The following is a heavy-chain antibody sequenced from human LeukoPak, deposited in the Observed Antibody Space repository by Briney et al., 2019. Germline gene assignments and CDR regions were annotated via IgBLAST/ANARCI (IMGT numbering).Heavy chain of an antibody. V-gene: IGHV1-69*13. D-gene: IGHD5-12*01. Sequence: SVKVSCKAFGGNFTSYSVSWVRQAPGQGLEYMGRIIPIFDTANYAQEFQGRVTIAADEATATAYLELSSLTSEDTAVYYCAHSGNDYFDYWGQGTLVTVSS. CDR2: IIPIFDTA. CDR3: AHSGNDYFDY. J-gene: IGHJ4*02. CDR1: GGNFTSYS.